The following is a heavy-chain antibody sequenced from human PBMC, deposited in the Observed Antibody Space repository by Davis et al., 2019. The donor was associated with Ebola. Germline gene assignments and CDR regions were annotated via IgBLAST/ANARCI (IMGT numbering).Heavy chain of an antibody. CDR3: ARERQGFWSGYLP. D-gene: IGHD3-3*01. CDR1: GYTFASYA. CDR2: INAGNGNT. J-gene: IGHJ4*02. V-gene: IGHV1-3*01. Sequence: AASVKVSCKASGYTFASYAMHWVRQAPGQRLEWMGWINAGNGNTKYSQKFQGRVTITRDTSASTAYMELSSLRSEDTAVYYCARERQGFWSGYLPWGQGTLVTVSS.